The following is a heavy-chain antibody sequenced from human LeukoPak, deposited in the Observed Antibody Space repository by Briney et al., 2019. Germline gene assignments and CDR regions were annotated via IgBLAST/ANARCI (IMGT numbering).Heavy chain of an antibody. CDR2: IDPNSGGT. V-gene: IGHV1-2*06. Sequence: ASVKVSCKASGYTFTDYYMHWVRQAPRQGLEWMGRIDPNSGGTNYAQKFQGRVTMTRDTSISTAYMELSRLRSDDTAVYYCAAGYSSGWFLFDYWGQGALVTVSS. D-gene: IGHD6-19*01. CDR3: AAGYSSGWFLFDY. CDR1: GYTFTDYY. J-gene: IGHJ4*02.